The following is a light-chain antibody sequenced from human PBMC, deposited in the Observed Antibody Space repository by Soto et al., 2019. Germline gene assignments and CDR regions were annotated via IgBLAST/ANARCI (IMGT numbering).Light chain of an antibody. Sequence: DIQMTQSPSSLSASVGDRVTITCRASQSINSYLNWYQHKPGKAPKLLIYAASSLQSGVPLRFSGSGSGTDFTLTISSLQPEDFATYYCQQSYRTSYTFGQGTKLEIK. J-gene: IGKJ2*01. V-gene: IGKV1-39*01. CDR3: QQSYRTSYT. CDR2: AAS. CDR1: QSINSY.